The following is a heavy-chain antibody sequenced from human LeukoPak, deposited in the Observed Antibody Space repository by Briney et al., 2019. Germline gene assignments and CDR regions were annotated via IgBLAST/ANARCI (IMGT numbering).Heavy chain of an antibody. CDR2: IYSGGST. J-gene: IGHJ5*02. D-gene: IGHD6-19*01. V-gene: IGHV3-53*01. Sequence: GGSLRLSCAASGFTVSSNYMSWVRQAPGKGLEWVSVIYSGGSTYYADSVKGRFTISRDNSKNTLYLQMNSLRAEDTAVYYCAKDGYSSGWYGRVGWFDPWGQGTLVTVSS. CDR3: AKDGYSSGWYGRVGWFDP. CDR1: GFTVSSNY.